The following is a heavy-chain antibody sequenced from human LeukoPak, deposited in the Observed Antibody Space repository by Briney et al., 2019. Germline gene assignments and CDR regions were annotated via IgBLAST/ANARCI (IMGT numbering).Heavy chain of an antibody. CDR2: IYYSGST. V-gene: IGHV4-39*07. D-gene: IGHD6-19*01. CDR1: GFTFSSYA. CDR3: ARDVYSSGWYEPIYAFDI. Sequence: PGGSLRLSCAASGFTFSSYAMSWIRQPPGKGLEWIGSIYYSGSTYYNPSLKSRVTISVDTSKNQFSLKLSSVTAADTAVYYCARDVYSSGWYEPIYAFDIWGQGTMVTVSS. J-gene: IGHJ3*02.